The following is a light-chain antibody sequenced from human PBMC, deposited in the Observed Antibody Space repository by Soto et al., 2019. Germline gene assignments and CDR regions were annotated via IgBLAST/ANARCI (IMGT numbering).Light chain of an antibody. Sequence: DIVMTQSPDSLAVSLGERATINCRSSQSVLDRAKKNNYLAWYQQKPGQVPKLLTYWASIRDSGVPDRFNGSGSGTDFTLPISSLQAEDVAVYYCQQYYSSPFTFGPGTKVEIK. V-gene: IGKV4-1*01. J-gene: IGKJ3*01. CDR2: WAS. CDR3: QQYYSSPFT. CDR1: QSVLDRAKKNNY.